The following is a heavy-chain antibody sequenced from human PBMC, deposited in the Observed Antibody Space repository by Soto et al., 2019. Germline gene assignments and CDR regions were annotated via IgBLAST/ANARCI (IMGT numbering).Heavy chain of an antibody. CDR2: VYYSGGA. D-gene: IGHD2-15*01. Sequence: ETLSLTCAVSGVSIHNSHSFWGWIRQPPGKGLEFIGSVYYSGGANYNPSLKSRVTVSIDTSNNQFSLRVNSVTAADTAVYYCGRVVEGATRHTDFDSWGQGILVTVSS. V-gene: IGHV4-39*01. CDR1: GVSIHNSHSF. J-gene: IGHJ5*01. CDR3: GRVVEGATRHTDFDS.